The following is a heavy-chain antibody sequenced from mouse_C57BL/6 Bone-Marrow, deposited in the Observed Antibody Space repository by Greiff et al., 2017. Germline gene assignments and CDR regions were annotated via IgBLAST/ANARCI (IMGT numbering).Heavy chain of an antibody. J-gene: IGHJ2*01. CDR3: SNCDGNYFDF. Sequence: VQLQQSGAELVRPGASVKLSCTASGFNIKDDYIHWVKQRPEQGLEWIGWIDPEIGDTEYASKFQGKATITSDTSSNTAYLQLSSLTAEDTAVDYGSNCDGNYFDFWGQVAPLTVAS. D-gene: IGHD2-3*01. CDR2: IDPEIGDT. V-gene: IGHV14-4*01. CDR1: GFNIKDDY.